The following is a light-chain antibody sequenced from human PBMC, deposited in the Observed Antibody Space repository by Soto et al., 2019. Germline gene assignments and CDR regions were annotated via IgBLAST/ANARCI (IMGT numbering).Light chain of an antibody. Sequence: DIQMTQSPSTLSASVGDRVTITCRASESISGWLAWYQQKPGKAPKPLIYDASTLKTGVPSRLSGSGSGSEFNFTITGLQPDDFATYFCQQYNTYATFGQGTRLEIK. CDR2: DAS. CDR3: QQYNTYAT. CDR1: ESISGW. V-gene: IGKV1-5*01. J-gene: IGKJ5*01.